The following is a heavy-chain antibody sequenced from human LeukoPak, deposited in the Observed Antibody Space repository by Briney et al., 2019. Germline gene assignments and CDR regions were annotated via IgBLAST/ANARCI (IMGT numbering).Heavy chain of an antibody. J-gene: IGHJ4*02. D-gene: IGHD3-10*01. CDR3: ARGVIWFGEFPLRGHFDS. V-gene: IGHV3-21*01. Sequence: PGGSLRLSCAASGFTFSSYSMNWVRPAPGRGLEWVSSISTSINYLYSAAPPKGRFTISRDDAANSLYLQMNSLTAEDTAVYYCARGVIWFGEFPLRGHFDSWGQGTLVTVSS. CDR2: ISTSINYL. CDR1: GFTFSSYS.